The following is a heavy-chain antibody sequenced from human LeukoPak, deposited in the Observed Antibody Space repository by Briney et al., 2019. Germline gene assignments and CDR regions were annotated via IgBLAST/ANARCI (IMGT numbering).Heavy chain of an antibody. CDR1: GGSINTYY. Sequence: KTSETLPLTCSVSGGSINTYYWSWIRQPPGKRLEWIAYFYNSGSTNYNPSLKSRVTISLDTSKNQFSLKLSSVTAADTAVYYCARIGIGYGGYDYYYYYYYMDVWGKGTTVTISS. J-gene: IGHJ6*03. CDR3: ARIGIGYGGYDYYYYYYYMDV. V-gene: IGHV4-59*01. D-gene: IGHD5-12*01. CDR2: FYNSGST.